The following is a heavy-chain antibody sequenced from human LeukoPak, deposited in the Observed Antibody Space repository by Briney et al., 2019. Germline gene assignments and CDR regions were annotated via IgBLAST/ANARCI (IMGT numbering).Heavy chain of an antibody. D-gene: IGHD3-22*01. V-gene: IGHV4-59*12. CDR1: GGSISSDH. J-gene: IGHJ3*02. CDR2: IYYSGET. Sequence: PSGTLSLTCTVSGGSISSDHWFWIRQSPEKGLEWIGYIYYSGETNYNPPLKSRVTISVDTSKQQFSLRLTSVTAADTAVYYCARGRGYYDAFDTWGQGTMVTVS. CDR3: ARGRGYYDAFDT.